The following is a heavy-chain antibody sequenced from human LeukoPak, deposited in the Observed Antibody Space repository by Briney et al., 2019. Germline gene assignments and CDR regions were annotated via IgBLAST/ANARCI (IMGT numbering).Heavy chain of an antibody. CDR3: ARLDIVVVVAAPYGMDV. Sequence: GESLKISCKGSGYSFTSYWISWVRQMRGKGLEWMGRIDPSDSYTNYSPSFQGHVTISADKSISTAYLQWSSLEASDTAMYYCARLDIVVVVAAPYGMDVWGKGTTVTVSS. CDR1: GYSFTSYW. CDR2: IDPSDSYT. D-gene: IGHD2-15*01. V-gene: IGHV5-10-1*01. J-gene: IGHJ6*04.